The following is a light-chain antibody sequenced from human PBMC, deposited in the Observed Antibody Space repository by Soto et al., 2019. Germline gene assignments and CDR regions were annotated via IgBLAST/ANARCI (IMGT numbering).Light chain of an antibody. Sequence: QSALTPPASVSGSPGQSITISYTETVRLGSCYQQHPANVPKLTIYDDTKRRSEVSSRFSGSKSGNTAFLTISGLQTDDEADYCCCLYVGGRTYVLGTGTKVTV. V-gene: IGLV2-23*01. CDR2: DDT. CDR1: VRL. J-gene: IGLJ1*01. CDR3: CLYVGGRTYV.